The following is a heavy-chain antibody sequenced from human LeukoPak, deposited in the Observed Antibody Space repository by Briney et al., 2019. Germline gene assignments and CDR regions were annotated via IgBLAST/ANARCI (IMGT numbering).Heavy chain of an antibody. V-gene: IGHV1-18*01. CDR1: GYTFTSYG. CDR2: ISAYNGNT. CDR3: ARGSEITIFGVVTRLNYYYGMDV. J-gene: IGHJ6*02. D-gene: IGHD3-3*01. Sequence: ASVKVSCKASGYTFTSYGISWVRQAPGQGLEWMGWISAYNGNTNYAQKLQGRVTMTTDTSTSTAYMELRSLRSDDTAVYYCARGSEITIFGVVTRLNYYYGMDVWGQGTTVTVSS.